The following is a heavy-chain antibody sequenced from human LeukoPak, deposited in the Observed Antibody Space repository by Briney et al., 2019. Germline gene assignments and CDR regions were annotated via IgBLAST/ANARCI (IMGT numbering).Heavy chain of an antibody. CDR3: TSVRDSSGYDAFDI. Sequence: GGSLRLSCTASGFMFSNAWMSWVRQAPGKGLEWVGFIRSKAYGGTTEYAASVKGRFTISRDDSKSIAYLQMNSLKTEDTAVYYCTSVRDSSGYDAFDIWGQGIMVTVSS. D-gene: IGHD3-22*01. CDR1: GFMFSNAW. V-gene: IGHV3-49*04. J-gene: IGHJ3*02. CDR2: IRSKAYGGTT.